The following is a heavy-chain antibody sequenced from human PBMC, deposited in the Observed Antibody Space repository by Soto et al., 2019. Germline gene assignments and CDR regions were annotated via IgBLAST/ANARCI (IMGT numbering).Heavy chain of an antibody. Sequence: QVQLVQSGAEVKKPGSSVKVSCKASGGTFSSYAISWVRQAPGQGLEWMGGIISIFGTADYAQKFQGRVTLXADESTSTAYMELSSLRSEDTAVYYCARRDYDSSGYYDLGYWGQGTLVTVSS. CDR1: GGTFSSYA. CDR2: IISIFGTA. V-gene: IGHV1-69*12. D-gene: IGHD3-22*01. CDR3: ARRDYDSSGYYDLGY. J-gene: IGHJ4*02.